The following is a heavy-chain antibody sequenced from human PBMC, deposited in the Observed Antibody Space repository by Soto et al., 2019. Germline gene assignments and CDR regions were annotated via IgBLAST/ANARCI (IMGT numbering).Heavy chain of an antibody. CDR3: ARHSVFSSARAGSDP. J-gene: IGHJ5*02. Sequence: SETLSLTCTVSGGSISSSSYYWGWIRQPPGKGLEWIGSIYYSGSTYYNPSLKSRVTISVDTSKNQFSLKLSSVTAADTAVYYCARHSVFSSARAGSDPWGQGTLVTVSS. CDR2: IYYSGST. V-gene: IGHV4-39*01. CDR1: GGSISSSSYY. D-gene: IGHD6-25*01.